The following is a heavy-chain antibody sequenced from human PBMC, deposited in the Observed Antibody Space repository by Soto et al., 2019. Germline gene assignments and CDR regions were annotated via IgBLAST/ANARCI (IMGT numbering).Heavy chain of an antibody. CDR1: GGTFSSYA. D-gene: IGHD6-6*01. Sequence: GASVKVSCKASGGTFSSYAISWVRQAPGQGLEWMGGIIPIFGTANYAQKFQGRVTITADESTSTAYMELSSLRSEDTAVYYCARGIAARPGYFDYWGQGTLVTVSS. CDR3: ARGIAARPGYFDY. V-gene: IGHV1-69*13. J-gene: IGHJ4*02. CDR2: IIPIFGTA.